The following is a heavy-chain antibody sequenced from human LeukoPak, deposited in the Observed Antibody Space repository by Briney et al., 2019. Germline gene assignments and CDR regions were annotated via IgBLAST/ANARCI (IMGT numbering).Heavy chain of an antibody. Sequence: PGGSLRLSCAASGFTFSSYAMNWVRQAPGKGLEWVANINQDGSAEYYVDSVKGRFTISRDNAKNSLYLQMNSLRAEDTAVYYCARDTSRNDLDYWGQGTLVTVSS. D-gene: IGHD1-1*01. CDR3: ARDTSRNDLDY. CDR2: INQDGSAE. V-gene: IGHV3-7*04. J-gene: IGHJ4*02. CDR1: GFTFSSYA.